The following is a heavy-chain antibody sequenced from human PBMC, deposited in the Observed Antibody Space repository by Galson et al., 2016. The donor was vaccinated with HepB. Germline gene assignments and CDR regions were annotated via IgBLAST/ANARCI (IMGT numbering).Heavy chain of an antibody. J-gene: IGHJ4*02. CDR1: GYTFTSYA. V-gene: IGHV1-3*01. D-gene: IGHD6-19*01. Sequence: SVKVSCKASGYTFTSYAIQWVRQAPGQRPEWMGWINAGNGITKYSQKFQGRVTITRDTSASTAYMELSSLRSEDTAVYYCARSAGQSAFDYWGQGTLVTVSS. CDR2: INAGNGIT. CDR3: ARSAGQSAFDY.